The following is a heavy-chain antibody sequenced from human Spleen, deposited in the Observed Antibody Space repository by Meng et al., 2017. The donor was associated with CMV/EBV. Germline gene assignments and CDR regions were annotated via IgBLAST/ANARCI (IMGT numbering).Heavy chain of an antibody. CDR3: ARDRGSSSAFDF. CDR1: GASVSNGSYY. J-gene: IGHJ4*02. D-gene: IGHD6-6*01. CDR2: IYYSGST. Sequence: SETLSLTCTVSGASVSNGSYYWSWIRQPPGKGLEWIGYIYYSGSTKYNPSLKSRLTISIDTSENQFSLKLSSVTSADTAVYYCARDRGSSSAFDFWGQGTLVTVSS. V-gene: IGHV4-61*01.